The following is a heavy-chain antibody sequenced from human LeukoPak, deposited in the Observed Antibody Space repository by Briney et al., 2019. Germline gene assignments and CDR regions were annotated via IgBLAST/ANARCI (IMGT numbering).Heavy chain of an antibody. CDR3: AIRFGVVKGYFDY. Sequence: PGGSLRLSCAASGFTFSSYAMSWVRQAPGKGLEWVSAISGSGGSTYYADSVKSRFTISRDNSKNTLYLQMNSLRAEDTAVYYCAIRFGVVKGYFDYWGQGTLVTVSS. V-gene: IGHV3-23*01. CDR1: GFTFSSYA. J-gene: IGHJ4*02. D-gene: IGHD3-3*01. CDR2: ISGSGGST.